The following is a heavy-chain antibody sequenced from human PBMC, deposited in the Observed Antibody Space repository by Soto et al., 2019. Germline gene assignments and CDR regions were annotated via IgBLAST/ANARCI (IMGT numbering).Heavy chain of an antibody. J-gene: IGHJ5*02. CDR1: GYTFTSYD. CDR2: MNPNSGNT. CDR3: ARERSAAGAGWFDP. D-gene: IGHD6-13*01. V-gene: IGHV1-8*01. Sequence: QVQLVQSGAEVKKPGASVKVSCKASGYTFTSYDINWVRQATGQGLEWMGWMNPNSGNTDYAQKFQGRVTMTRNTSISTGYMELSSLRSEDTAVSYCARERSAAGAGWFDPWGQGTLVTVSS.